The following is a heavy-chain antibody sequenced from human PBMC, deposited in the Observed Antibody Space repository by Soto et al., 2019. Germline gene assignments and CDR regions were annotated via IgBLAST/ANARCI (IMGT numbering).Heavy chain of an antibody. CDR2: FDPEDGET. CDR1: GYTLTELS. V-gene: IGHV1-24*01. J-gene: IGHJ4*02. Sequence: ASVKVSCKVSGYTLTELSMHWVRQAPGKGLEWMGGFDPEDGETIYAQKFQGRVTMTEDTSTDTAYMELSSLRSEDTAVYYCATGVVVVPAANHYDYWGQGTLGTVSS. D-gene: IGHD2-2*01. CDR3: ATGVVVVPAANHYDY.